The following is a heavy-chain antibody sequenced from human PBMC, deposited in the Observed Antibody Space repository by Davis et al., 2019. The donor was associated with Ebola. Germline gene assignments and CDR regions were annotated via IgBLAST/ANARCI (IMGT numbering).Heavy chain of an antibody. J-gene: IGHJ6*02. D-gene: IGHD4-17*01. CDR3: ARADYGDYYGMDV. Sequence: SETLSLTCAVYGGSFSGYYWSWIRQPPGKGLEWIGEINHSGGTNYNPSLKSRVTISVDTSKNQFSLKLSSVTAADTAVYYCARADYGDYYGMDVWGQGTTVTVSS. CDR1: GGSFSGYY. V-gene: IGHV4-34*01. CDR2: INHSGGT.